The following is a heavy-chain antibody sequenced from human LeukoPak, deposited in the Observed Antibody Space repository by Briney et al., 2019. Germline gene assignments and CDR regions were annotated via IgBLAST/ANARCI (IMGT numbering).Heavy chain of an antibody. J-gene: IGHJ4*02. Sequence: GGSLRLSCAASGFTFSSYGMHWVRQAPGKGLEWVAVISYDGSNKYYADSVKGRFTISRDNSKNTLYLQMNSLGAEDTAVYYCAKDDYDFWSGYPDYWGQGTLVTVSS. D-gene: IGHD3-3*01. CDR2: ISYDGSNK. CDR3: AKDDYDFWSGYPDY. V-gene: IGHV3-30*18. CDR1: GFTFSSYG.